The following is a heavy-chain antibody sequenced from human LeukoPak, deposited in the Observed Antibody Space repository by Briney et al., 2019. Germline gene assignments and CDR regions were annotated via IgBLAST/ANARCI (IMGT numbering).Heavy chain of an antibody. D-gene: IGHD1-26*01. Sequence: QPGRSLRLSCPASGFTFSSYAMHCVRQAAGKGLEWVADISYDGSNKFYADSMKGRLTIYTDNCKNRMYLQTNSERAEHLAVYYGAKASKGTESGSYYDYWGQGTLVTVSS. CDR2: ISYDGSNK. J-gene: IGHJ4*02. CDR3: AKASKGTESGSYYDY. V-gene: IGHV3-30*18. CDR1: GFTFSSYA.